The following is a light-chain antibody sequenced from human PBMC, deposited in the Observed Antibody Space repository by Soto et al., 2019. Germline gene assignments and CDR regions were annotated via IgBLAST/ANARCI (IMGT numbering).Light chain of an antibody. CDR3: ALYLGGGITV. J-gene: IGLJ3*02. Sequence: QTVVTQEPSISVSPGGTVTLTCGLTSGSVSITSYPSWFQQTPGQAPRTLIYSTNTRSSGVSDRFSGSILGGKAALTITGAQAADESDYYCALYLGGGITVFGGGTKL. V-gene: IGLV8-61*01. CDR2: STN. CDR1: SGSVSITSY.